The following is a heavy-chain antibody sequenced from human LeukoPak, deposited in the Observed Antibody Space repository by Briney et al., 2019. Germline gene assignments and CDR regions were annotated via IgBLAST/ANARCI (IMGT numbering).Heavy chain of an antibody. CDR2: IYHTGSN. J-gene: IGHJ4*02. V-gene: IGHV4-61*08. CDR3: ARDPGLANFDY. Sequence: SETLSLTCTVSGGSVSSSDYYWSWIRQSPAKGLEWIGYIYHTGSNIYNPSLKSRVTMSVDSSKNRFSLEMTSVIAADTAVYYCARDPGLANFDYWGQGTLVTVSS. CDR1: GGSVSSSDYY.